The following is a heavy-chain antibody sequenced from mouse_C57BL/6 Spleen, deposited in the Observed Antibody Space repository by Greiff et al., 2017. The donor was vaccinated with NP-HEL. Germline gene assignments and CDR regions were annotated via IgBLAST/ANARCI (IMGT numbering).Heavy chain of an antibody. CDR3: VSTYSPSWFAY. D-gene: IGHD2-10*01. V-gene: IGHV10-1*01. J-gene: IGHJ3*01. Sequence: EVKLVESGGGLVQPKGSLKLSCAASGFSFNTYAMNWVRQAPGKGLEWVARIRSKSNNYATYYADSVKDRFTISRDDSESMLYLQMNNLKTEDTAMYYCVSTYSPSWFAYWGQGTLVTVSA. CDR1: GFSFNTYA. CDR2: IRSKSNNYAT.